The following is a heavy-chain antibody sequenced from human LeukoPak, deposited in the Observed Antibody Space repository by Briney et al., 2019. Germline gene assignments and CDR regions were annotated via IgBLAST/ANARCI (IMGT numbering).Heavy chain of an antibody. Sequence: GASVKVSCKASGYTFTSYYMHWVRQAPGQGLEWMGIFNPSGGSTSYAQKFQGRVTMTRDTSTSTVYMELSSLRSEDTAVYYCARVGSGYYTRHGWFDPWGQGTLVTVSS. V-gene: IGHV1-46*01. J-gene: IGHJ5*02. CDR2: FNPSGGST. CDR3: ARVGSGYYTRHGWFDP. CDR1: GYTFTSYY. D-gene: IGHD3-3*01.